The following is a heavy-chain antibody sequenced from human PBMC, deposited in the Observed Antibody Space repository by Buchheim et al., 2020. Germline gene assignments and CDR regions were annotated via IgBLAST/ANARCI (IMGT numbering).Heavy chain of an antibody. CDR3: ARGDSSSWYDYYGMDV. CDR2: INSDGSST. V-gene: IGHV3-74*01. CDR1: GFTIRSYW. J-gene: IGHJ6*02. Sequence: EVQLVESGGGLVQPGGSLRVSCAASGFTIRSYWMHWVRQAPGKGPVWVSRINSDGSSTSYADSVKGRFTLSRDNAKNTLYLQMNSLRAEDTAVYYCARGDSSSWYDYYGMDVWGQGTT. D-gene: IGHD6-13*01.